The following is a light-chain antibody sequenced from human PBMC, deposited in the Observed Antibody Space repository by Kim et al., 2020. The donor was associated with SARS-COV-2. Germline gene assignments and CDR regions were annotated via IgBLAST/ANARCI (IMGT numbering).Light chain of an antibody. Sequence: ELTQPPSASGTPGQTVTISCSGSSSNIGSNYVYWYQRLPGTAPKLLIYRNNQRPSGVPDRFSGSKSATSASLAISGLRSEDEADYFCAAWDDSLSGQGVFGGGTKLTVL. CDR1: SSNIGSNY. V-gene: IGLV1-47*01. CDR2: RNN. CDR3: AAWDDSLSGQGV. J-gene: IGLJ2*01.